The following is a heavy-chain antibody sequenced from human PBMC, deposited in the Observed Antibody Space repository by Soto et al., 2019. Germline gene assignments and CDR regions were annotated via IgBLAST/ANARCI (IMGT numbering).Heavy chain of an antibody. V-gene: IGHV1-69*02. CDR3: SIGSWSAETFDV. Sequence: QVHLEQSGAEVKKPGASVKVSCKAAGGTFSTYTLIWVRQAPGQGLEWMGRIIPILTVTNSAQKFQGRVTLTADKSTSTAFMELTSRTSDDTAVYYCSIGSWSAETFDVWGQGTMVTVSS. CDR2: IIPILTVT. J-gene: IGHJ3*01. D-gene: IGHD2-2*01. CDR1: GGTFSTYT.